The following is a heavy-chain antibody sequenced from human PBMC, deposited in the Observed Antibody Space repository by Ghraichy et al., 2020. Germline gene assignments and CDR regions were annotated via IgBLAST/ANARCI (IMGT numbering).Heavy chain of an antibody. CDR2: INNDGSRT. J-gene: IGHJ4*02. Sequence: GESLNISCAASGFSFGSYWMHWVRQGPGKGLVWLSHINNDGSRTTYAESVKGRFTISRDNTRNTLFLQIDSLRVDDTAIYYCSRGGAGSFDYWGQGTLVTVSS. D-gene: IGHD2-15*01. V-gene: IGHV3-74*03. CDR1: GFSFGSYW. CDR3: SRGGAGSFDY.